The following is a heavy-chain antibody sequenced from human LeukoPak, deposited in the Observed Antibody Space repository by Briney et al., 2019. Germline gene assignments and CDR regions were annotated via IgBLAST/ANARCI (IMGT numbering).Heavy chain of an antibody. J-gene: IGHJ4*02. CDR3: AKARIPSGNGYYSD. D-gene: IGHD3-22*01. Sequence: GGSLRLSCAVSGFTFSTYAMTWVRQAPGKGLQWVSAISGNGGSTYYADSVKGRFTISRDNSKNTLYMQMNSLRAEDTAVYYCAKARIPSGNGYYSDWGQGTLVTVSS. V-gene: IGHV3-23*01. CDR2: ISGNGGST. CDR1: GFTFSTYA.